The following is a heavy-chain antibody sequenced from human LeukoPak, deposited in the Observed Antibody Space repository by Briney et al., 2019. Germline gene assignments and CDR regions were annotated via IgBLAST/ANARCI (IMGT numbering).Heavy chain of an antibody. Sequence: GGSLRLSCAASGFTFSDYSIVWVRQAPGKGLEWLSYIGYSSSTVHYADSVKGRFTISRVNAKNSLYLQMNSLRAEDTAVYYCARGTIAPPGLDYWGQGTLVTVSS. CDR1: GFTFSDYS. CDR2: IGYSSSTV. V-gene: IGHV3-48*04. D-gene: IGHD6-13*01. CDR3: ARGTIAPPGLDY. J-gene: IGHJ4*02.